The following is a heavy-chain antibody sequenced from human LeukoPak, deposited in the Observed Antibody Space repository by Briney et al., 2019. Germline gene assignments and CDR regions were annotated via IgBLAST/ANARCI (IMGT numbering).Heavy chain of an antibody. CDR3: ARDRVQLWNYGMDV. D-gene: IGHD1-1*01. J-gene: IGHJ6*02. V-gene: IGHV3-30-3*01. CDR2: ISYHGNNE. Sequence: GGSLRLSCAASGFTFSSYAMHWVRQGPGKGLEWVGTISYHGNNEYYAGSVKGRFTISRDNSKNTLYLQMNSLRTEDTAAYYCARDRVQLWNYGMDVWGQGTTVTVSS. CDR1: GFTFSSYA.